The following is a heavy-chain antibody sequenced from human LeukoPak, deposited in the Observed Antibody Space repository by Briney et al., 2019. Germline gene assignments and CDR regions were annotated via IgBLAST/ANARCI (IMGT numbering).Heavy chain of an antibody. CDR1: GYTFTCYY. CDR3: ARFYDSSGYYTLATDY. D-gene: IGHD3-22*01. Sequence: ASVKVSCKASGYTFTCYYMHWVRQAPGQGLEWMGWINPNSGGTNYAQKFQGRVTMTRDTSISTAYMELSRLRSDDTAVYYCARFYDSSGYYTLATDYWGQGTLVTVSS. V-gene: IGHV1-2*02. CDR2: INPNSGGT. J-gene: IGHJ4*02.